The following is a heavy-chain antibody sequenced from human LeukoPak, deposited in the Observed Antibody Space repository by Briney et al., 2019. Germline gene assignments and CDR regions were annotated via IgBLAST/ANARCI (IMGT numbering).Heavy chain of an antibody. CDR3: ARGSSWPDY. D-gene: IGHD6-13*01. J-gene: IGHJ4*02. Sequence: GGSLRLSCAASGFTVSGSWMHWVRQAPGKGLVWDSRINTDGSSTTYADSVKGRFTISRDNANNTLYLQMNSLRGEDTAVYYCARGSSWPDYWGQGTLVTVSS. CDR2: INTDGSST. V-gene: IGHV3-74*01. CDR1: GFTVSGSW.